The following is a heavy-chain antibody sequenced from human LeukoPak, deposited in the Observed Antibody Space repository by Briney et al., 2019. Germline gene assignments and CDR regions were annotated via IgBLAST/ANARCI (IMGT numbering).Heavy chain of an antibody. D-gene: IGHD4-17*01. CDR2: IYHSGSV. V-gene: IGHV4-59*08. CDR3: ASTITVTTDY. Sequence: PSETLSLSCAVSGGSISAYYWSWVRQPPGKGLEWIWCIYHSGSVFFNPSLKSRVTILVDTSNNQLSLKLSSVTAADTGVYYCASTITVTTDYWGQGTLVTVSS. CDR1: GGSISAYY. J-gene: IGHJ4*02.